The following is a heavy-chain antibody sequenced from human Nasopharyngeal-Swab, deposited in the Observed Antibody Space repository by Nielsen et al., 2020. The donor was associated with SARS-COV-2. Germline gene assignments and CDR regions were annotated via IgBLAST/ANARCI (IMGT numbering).Heavy chain of an antibody. J-gene: IGHJ4*02. CDR2: ISSSGSTI. CDR3: ASERTPLAATGTLDY. Sequence: GGSLRLSCAASGFTFSDYYMSWIRQAPGKGLEWVSYISSSGSTIFSADSVKGRFTIPRDNAKNSLYLQMNSLRAEDTAVYYCASERTPLAATGTLDYWGQGTLVTVSS. V-gene: IGHV3-11*04. CDR1: GFTFSDYY. D-gene: IGHD6-13*01.